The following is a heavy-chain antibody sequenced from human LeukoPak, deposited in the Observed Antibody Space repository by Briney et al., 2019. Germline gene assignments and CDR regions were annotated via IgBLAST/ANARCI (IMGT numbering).Heavy chain of an antibody. J-gene: IGHJ4*02. CDR2: IKQDGSKK. Sequence: GGSLRLSCAASGFTFSDYWMTWVRQAPGKGLEWVANIKQDGSKKYYVDSVKGRFTISRDNAKNSLYLQMNSLRAEDTAVYYCARAILWFGELLYENDYWGQGTLVTVSS. D-gene: IGHD3-10*01. V-gene: IGHV3-7*01. CDR1: GFTFSDYW. CDR3: ARAILWFGELLYENDY.